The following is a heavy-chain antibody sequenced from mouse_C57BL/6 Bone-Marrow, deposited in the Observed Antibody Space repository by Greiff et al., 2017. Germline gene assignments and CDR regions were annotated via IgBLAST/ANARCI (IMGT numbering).Heavy chain of an antibody. CDR1: GYTFTDYY. Sequence: QVQLQQSGAELVRPGASVKLSCKASGYTFTDYYINWVKQRPGQGLEWIARIYPGSGNTYYNEKFKGKATLTAEKSSSTAYMQLSSLTSEDSAVYFCARAVAIDYWGQGTTLTVSS. CDR3: ARAVAIDY. CDR2: IYPGSGNT. D-gene: IGHD1-1*01. J-gene: IGHJ2*01. V-gene: IGHV1-76*01.